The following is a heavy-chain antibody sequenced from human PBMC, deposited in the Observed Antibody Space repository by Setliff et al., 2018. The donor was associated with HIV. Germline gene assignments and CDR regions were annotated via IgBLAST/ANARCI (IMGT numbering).Heavy chain of an antibody. D-gene: IGHD3-9*01. Sequence: PGESLKISCRTSGYSLATYHINWVRLLPGKGLEWMGTVNPGDSSTRYNPSFQGQVIISADTSVSTTYLQWSTLKASDTAIYYCLRQSFAVVTTSRTLDWVPGDWGQGTLVTVS. CDR3: LRQSFAVVTTSRTLDWVPGD. CDR2: VNPGDSST. CDR1: GYSLATYH. V-gene: IGHV5-51*01. J-gene: IGHJ4*02.